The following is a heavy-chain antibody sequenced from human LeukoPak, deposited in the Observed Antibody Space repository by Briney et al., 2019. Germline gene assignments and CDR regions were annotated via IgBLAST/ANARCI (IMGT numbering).Heavy chain of an antibody. CDR2: INHSGST. CDR1: GGSFSGYY. Sequence: SETLSLTCAVYGGSFSGYYWSWIRQPPGKGLEWIGEINHSGSTNYNPSLKSRVTISVDTSKNQFSLKLSSVTAADTAVYYCARSDSSQVFHHWAQGTLVTVSS. J-gene: IGHJ1*01. D-gene: IGHD6-13*01. V-gene: IGHV4-34*01. CDR3: ARSDSSQVFHH.